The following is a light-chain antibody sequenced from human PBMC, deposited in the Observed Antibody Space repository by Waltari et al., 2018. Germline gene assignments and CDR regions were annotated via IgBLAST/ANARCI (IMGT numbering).Light chain of an antibody. CDR1: SSNGGAYNY. CDR3: SSYISSSTLEL. V-gene: IGLV2-14*03. Sequence: QSALTQPASLSGPPGQSITISCTGTSSNGGAYNYVPSYHQHPGKAPKLMIFDVSNRPSGVSNRFSGSKSGNTASLTISGLQAEDEADYYCSSYISSSTLELFGGGTSLTVL. J-gene: IGLJ2*01. CDR2: DVS.